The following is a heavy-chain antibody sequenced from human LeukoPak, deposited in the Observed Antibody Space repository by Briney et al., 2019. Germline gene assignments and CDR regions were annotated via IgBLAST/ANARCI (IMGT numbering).Heavy chain of an antibody. J-gene: IGHJ4*02. Sequence: GGSLRHSCVASGLILSSYSMHWIRQAPGKGLEWVAVLSHDGSDNYYADSVKGRLTVSRDNSKNTLYLQMNSLRPEHTAVYYCARALIGYYFDYWGQGTLVTVSS. CDR1: GLILSSYS. CDR3: ARALIGYYFDY. CDR2: LSHDGSDN. D-gene: IGHD2-8*01. V-gene: IGHV3-30*04.